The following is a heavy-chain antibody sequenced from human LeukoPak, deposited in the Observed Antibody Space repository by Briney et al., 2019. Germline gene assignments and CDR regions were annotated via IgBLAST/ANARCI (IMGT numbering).Heavy chain of an antibody. CDR3: ARSTYCGGDCPFDY. CDR2: IDWDDDK. D-gene: IGHD2-21*02. V-gene: IGHV2-70*04. J-gene: IGHJ4*02. CDR1: GFSLSTSKMR. Sequence: SGPALVKPTQTLTLTCTFSGFSLSTSKMRVSWIRQPPGKALERLSRIDWDDDKFYSTSLKTRLTISKDTSKNQVVLTMTNMDPVDTATYFCARSTYCGGDCPFDYWGQGTLVTVSS.